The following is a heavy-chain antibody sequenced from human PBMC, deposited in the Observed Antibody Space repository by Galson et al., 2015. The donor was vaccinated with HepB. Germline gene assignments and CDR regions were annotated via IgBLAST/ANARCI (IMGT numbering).Heavy chain of an antibody. D-gene: IGHD3-16*01. CDR2: IIPVLETR. Sequence: SVKVSCKASGDTFSNYAFSWARQVPGQGLEWMGRIIPVLETRTYAQKFQDRVTIIADKSTGTVYLELTRLTAEDTAMYYCSGTLLGGSITSYYHNYMDVWGNGTTVIVSS. V-gene: IGHV1-69*04. CDR1: GDTFSNYA. CDR3: SGTLLGGSITSYYHNYMDV. J-gene: IGHJ6*03.